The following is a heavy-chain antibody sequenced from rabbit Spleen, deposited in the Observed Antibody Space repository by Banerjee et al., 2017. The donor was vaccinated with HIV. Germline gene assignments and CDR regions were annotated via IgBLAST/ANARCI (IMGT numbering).Heavy chain of an antibody. CDR1: GFSFSSNYY. Sequence: QSLEESGGGLVKPGGTLTLTCKASGFSFSSNYYMCWVRQAPGKGLEWIGCIYTGSGGSTYYASWAKGRFTISKTSSTTVTLQMTSLTAADTATYFCARDSGSSFSSYGMDLWGQGTLVTVS. V-gene: IGHV1S40*01. J-gene: IGHJ6*01. D-gene: IGHD8-1*01. CDR2: IYTGSGGST. CDR3: ARDSGSSFSSYGMDL.